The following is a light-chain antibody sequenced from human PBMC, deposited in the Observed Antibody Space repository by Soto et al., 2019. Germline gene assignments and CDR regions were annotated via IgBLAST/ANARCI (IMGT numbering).Light chain of an antibody. V-gene: IGLV2-8*01. CDR2: EVN. J-gene: IGLJ1*01. Sequence: QSVLTQPPSASGSPGQSVTISCTGTSSDVGGYNYVSWYQQYPGKAPKLMIYEVNKRPSGVPDRFSGSKSGNSASLTVSGLQAEDEADYYCSSYAGSDNYVFGTGTKVTVL. CDR1: SSDVGGYNY. CDR3: SSYAGSDNYV.